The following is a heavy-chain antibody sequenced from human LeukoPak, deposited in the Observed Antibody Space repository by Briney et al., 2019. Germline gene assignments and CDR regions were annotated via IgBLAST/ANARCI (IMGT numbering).Heavy chain of an antibody. CDR2: INSDGSWT. Sequence: GGSLRLSCAASGNYWMHWVRQAPGKGLVWVSHINSDGSWTSYADSVKGRFTISKDNAKNTVYLQMNSLRAEDTAVYYCAKDPNYYDFWSGYYWEPHNWFDPWGQGTLVTVSS. J-gene: IGHJ5*02. CDR3: AKDPNYYDFWSGYYWEPHNWFDP. V-gene: IGHV3-74*01. D-gene: IGHD3-3*01. CDR1: GNYW.